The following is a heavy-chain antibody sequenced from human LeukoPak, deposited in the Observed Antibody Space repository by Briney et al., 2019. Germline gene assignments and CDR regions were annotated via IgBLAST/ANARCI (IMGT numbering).Heavy chain of an antibody. CDR2: NYYSGST. D-gene: IGHD2-15*01. CDR3: ARDYGGRGWPPVYYFDY. Sequence: SETLSLTCTVSGGSISSSSYYWGWIRQPPGKGLEWIGSNYYSGSTYYNPSLKSRVTISVDTSKNQFSLKLSSVTAADTAVYYCARDYGGRGWPPVYYFDYWGQGTLVTVSS. J-gene: IGHJ4*02. CDR1: GGSISSSSYY. V-gene: IGHV4-39*07.